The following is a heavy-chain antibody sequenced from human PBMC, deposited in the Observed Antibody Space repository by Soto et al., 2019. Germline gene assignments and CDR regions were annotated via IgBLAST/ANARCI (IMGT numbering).Heavy chain of an antibody. V-gene: IGHV4-30-4*01. CDR3: DRTTYYYDSSGYYYVYY. CDR2: IYYSGST. CDR1: GGSISSGDYY. D-gene: IGHD3-22*01. Sequence: SETLSLTCTVSGGSISSGDYYWSWIRQPPGKGLEWIGYIYYSGSTYYNPSLKSRVTISVDTSKNQFSLKLSSVTAADTAVYFYDRTTYYYDSSGYYYVYYWGQGSLVTVSS. J-gene: IGHJ4*02.